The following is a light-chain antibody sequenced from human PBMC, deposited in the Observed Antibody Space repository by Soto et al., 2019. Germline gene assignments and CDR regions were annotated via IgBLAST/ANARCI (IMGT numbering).Light chain of an antibody. Sequence: ELVMTQSPATKNESPGEIATLSCRASQSVANDLAWYQHKPGQAPRLLIHSASTRATGIPARFSGVGSGTEFTLTISSLQSEDFAIYYCQQYNEWPHTFGQGTRLEV. V-gene: IGKV3-15*01. CDR2: SAS. CDR1: QSVAND. J-gene: IGKJ5*01. CDR3: QQYNEWPHT.